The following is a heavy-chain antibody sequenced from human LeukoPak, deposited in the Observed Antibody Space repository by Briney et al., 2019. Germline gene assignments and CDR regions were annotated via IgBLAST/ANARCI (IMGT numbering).Heavy chain of an antibody. Sequence: GGSLRLSCAASGFTLSSYAMTWVRQAPGRGLEWVSSVDGGGGGTYYADSVKGRFTISRDNSKDTLYLQMNGLRAEDTAVYFWAKQSAGSAAWYSLHYDFWGQGTLVTGSS. CDR3: AKQSAGSAAWYSLHYDF. D-gene: IGHD6-13*01. CDR1: GFTLSSYA. J-gene: IGHJ4*02. V-gene: IGHV3-23*01. CDR2: VDGGGGGT.